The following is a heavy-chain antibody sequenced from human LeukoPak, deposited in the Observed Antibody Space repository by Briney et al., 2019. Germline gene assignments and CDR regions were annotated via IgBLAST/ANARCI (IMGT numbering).Heavy chain of an antibody. D-gene: IGHD3-22*01. CDR1: GGSFSGYY. Sequence: SETLSHTCAVYGGSFSGYYWSWIRQPPGKGLEWSGEINHSVSTNYNTSLKSRATISVDTSKNQSSRKLNSATAAPTAVQYCARGPSWLLLSRNWFDPWDKGTLVTVSS. CDR2: INHSVST. V-gene: IGHV4-34*01. CDR3: ARGPSWLLLSRNWFDP. J-gene: IGHJ5*02.